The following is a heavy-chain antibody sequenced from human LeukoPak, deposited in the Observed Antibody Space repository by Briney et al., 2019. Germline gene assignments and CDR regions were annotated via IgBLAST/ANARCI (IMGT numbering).Heavy chain of an antibody. J-gene: IGHJ6*03. Sequence: GGSLRLSCAASGFTFRTSGMNWVRQAPGKGLEWVSYISSSGTTISYAQSVKGRFTITRDNAQNSLTLHMNTLRADDTAVYYCARGITFGGVIVRYYYYYMDVWGKGTTVTTSS. D-gene: IGHD3-16*02. CDR1: GFTFRTSG. V-gene: IGHV3-48*01. CDR2: ISSSGTTI. CDR3: ARGITFGGVIVRYYYYYMDV.